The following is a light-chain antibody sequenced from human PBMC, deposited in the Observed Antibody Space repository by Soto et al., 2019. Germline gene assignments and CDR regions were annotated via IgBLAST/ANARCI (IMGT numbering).Light chain of an antibody. CDR3: LQDYNYPFT. Sequence: AIQMTQSPSSLSAFVGDRVTITCRASQGIRNDLGWYQQKPGKAPKLLIYAASSLQSGVPSRFSGSDSGTDFALTISSLQPEDFAPYYCLQDYNYPFTFGRGTKVDI. J-gene: IGKJ3*01. V-gene: IGKV1-6*01. CDR2: AAS. CDR1: QGIRND.